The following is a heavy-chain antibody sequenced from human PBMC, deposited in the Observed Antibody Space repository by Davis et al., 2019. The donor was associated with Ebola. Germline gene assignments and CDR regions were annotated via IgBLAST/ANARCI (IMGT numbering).Heavy chain of an antibody. J-gene: IGHJ4*02. V-gene: IGHV1-18*01. CDR2: ISGYNGDT. CDR1: GYNFSNYG. D-gene: IGHD5-12*01. Sequence: ASVKVSCKASGYNFSNYGVSWVRQAPGQGLEWVGRISGYNGDTNYARDFQGRVTMTTDTSTSTAYMELRSLRSDDTAVYYCARGWLRGDNWGQGALVTVSS. CDR3: ARGWLRGDN.